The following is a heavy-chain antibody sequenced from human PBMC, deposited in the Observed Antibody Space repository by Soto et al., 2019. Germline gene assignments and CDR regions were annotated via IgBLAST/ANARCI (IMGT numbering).Heavy chain of an antibody. V-gene: IGHV1-18*01. Sequence: QVQLVQSGAEVKKPGASVKVSCKASGYTFTNYAFSWVRQAPGQGLEWMGWISAYNGNTNYPQKRQGRVTMTTDTSTSTAYMELRSLRSDDTAVYYCARDLAAAGPFDCWGQGTLVTGSS. CDR1: GYTFTNYA. J-gene: IGHJ4*02. CDR3: ARDLAAAGPFDC. CDR2: ISAYNGNT. D-gene: IGHD6-13*01.